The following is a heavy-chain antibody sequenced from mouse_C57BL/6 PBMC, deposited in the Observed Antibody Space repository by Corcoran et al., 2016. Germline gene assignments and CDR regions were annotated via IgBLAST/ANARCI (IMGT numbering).Heavy chain of an antibody. Sequence: EVQLQQSGPELVKPGASVKISCKASGYTFTDYYMNWVKQSHGKSLEWIGDINPNNGGTSYNQKFKGKATLTVDKSSSTAYMELHNLTSEDSAVYYCASGSSAHWYFDVWGTGTTVTVSS. J-gene: IGHJ1*03. CDR1: GYTFTDYY. CDR3: ASGSSAHWYFDV. CDR2: INPNNGGT. V-gene: IGHV1-26*01. D-gene: IGHD1-1*01.